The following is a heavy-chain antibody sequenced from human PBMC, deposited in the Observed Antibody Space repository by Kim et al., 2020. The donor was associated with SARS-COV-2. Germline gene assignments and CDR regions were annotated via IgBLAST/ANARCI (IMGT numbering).Heavy chain of an antibody. CDR2: IRSKANSYAT. Sequence: GGSLRLSCAASGFSFSDSAMHWVRQASGKGLEWVGRIRSKANSYATTYAASVKGRFTISRDDSKNAAYLQMHSLKTEDTAVYYCTRVPGPTLAFWDAYDIWGQGTMVTVSS. V-gene: IGHV3-73*01. CDR3: TRVPGPTLAFWDAYDI. D-gene: IGHD3-3*02. CDR1: GFSFSDSA. J-gene: IGHJ3*02.